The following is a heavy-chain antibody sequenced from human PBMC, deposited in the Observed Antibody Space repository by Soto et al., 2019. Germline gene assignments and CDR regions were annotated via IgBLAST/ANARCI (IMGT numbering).Heavy chain of an antibody. CDR1: GFSFSGSA. D-gene: IGHD3-10*01. Sequence: PGGSLRLSCVASGFSFSGSAMHWVRQASGKGLEWVGRIRSKANSYATIYAESVKGRFTISRDDSQNTAYLQMNSLKTEVTAVYYCTRQLWFGPLAGYYYYGMDVWGQGTTVTVSS. CDR2: IRSKANSYAT. V-gene: IGHV3-73*01. J-gene: IGHJ6*02. CDR3: TRQLWFGPLAGYYYYGMDV.